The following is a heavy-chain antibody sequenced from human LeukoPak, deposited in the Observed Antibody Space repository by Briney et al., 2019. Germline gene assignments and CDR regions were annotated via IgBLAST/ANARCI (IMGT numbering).Heavy chain of an antibody. CDR2: ISSSSSYI. CDR3: ARARERWLQDNY. V-gene: IGHV3-21*01. D-gene: IGHD5-24*01. CDR1: GFTFSSYS. J-gene: IGHJ4*02. Sequence: GGSLRLSCAASGFTFSSYSMNWVRQAPGKGLEWVSSISSSSSYIYYADSVKGRFTISRDNAKNSLYLQMNSLRAEDTAVYYCARARERWLQDNYWGQGTLATVSS.